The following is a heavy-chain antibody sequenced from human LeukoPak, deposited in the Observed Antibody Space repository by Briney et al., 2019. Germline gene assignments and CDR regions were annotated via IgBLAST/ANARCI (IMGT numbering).Heavy chain of an antibody. CDR3: ARDLGGYCSSTSCPPDHYYYYYYMDV. V-gene: IGHV1-69*13. Sequence: SVKVSCKASGGTFSSYAISWVRQAPGQGLEWMGRIIPIFGTANYAQKFQGRVTITADESTSTAYMELSSLRSEDTAVYYCARDLGGYCSSTSCPPDHYYYYYYMDVWGKGTTVTVSS. D-gene: IGHD2-2*01. CDR1: GGTFSSYA. J-gene: IGHJ6*03. CDR2: IIPIFGTA.